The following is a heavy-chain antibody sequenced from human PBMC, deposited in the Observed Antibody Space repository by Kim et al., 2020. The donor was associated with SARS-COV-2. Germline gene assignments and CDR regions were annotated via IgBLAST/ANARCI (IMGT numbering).Heavy chain of an antibody. V-gene: IGHV4-28*01. D-gene: IGHD1-1*01. J-gene: IGHJ4*02. Sequence: LKSRVTRSVDTCKNQFSLKLSSVTAVDTAVYYCARIASESVGYNSYFDYWGQGTLVTVSS. CDR3: ARIASESVGYNSYFDY.